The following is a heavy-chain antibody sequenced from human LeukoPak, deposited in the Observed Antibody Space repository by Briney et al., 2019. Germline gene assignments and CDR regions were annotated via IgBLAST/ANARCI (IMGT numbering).Heavy chain of an antibody. CDR3: AKVGIAAAGSPHFDY. J-gene: IGHJ4*02. V-gene: IGHV3-30*02. CDR2: MRYDGSNK. Sequence: GGSLRLSCAASGFTFSSYGMHWVRQAPGKGLEWVAFMRYDGSNKYYADSVKGRFTISRDNSKNTLYLQMNSLRAEDTAVYYCAKVGIAAAGSPHFDYWGQGTLVTVSS. CDR1: GFTFSSYG. D-gene: IGHD6-13*01.